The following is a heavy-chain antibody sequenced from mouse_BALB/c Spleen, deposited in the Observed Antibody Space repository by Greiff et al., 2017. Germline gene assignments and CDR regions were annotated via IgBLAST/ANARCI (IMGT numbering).Heavy chain of an antibody. CDR1: GYAFSSYW. D-gene: IGHD1-2*01. J-gene: IGHJ2*01. Sequence: QVQLQQSGAELVRPGSSVKISCKASGYAFSSYWMNWVQQRPGQGLEWIGQIYPGDGDTNYNGKFKGKSTLTADKSSSTAYMQLSSLTSEDSAVNFCATTATKRYDFDYWGQGTTLTVSS. CDR2: IYPGDGDT. CDR3: ATTATKRYDFDY. V-gene: IGHV1-80*01.